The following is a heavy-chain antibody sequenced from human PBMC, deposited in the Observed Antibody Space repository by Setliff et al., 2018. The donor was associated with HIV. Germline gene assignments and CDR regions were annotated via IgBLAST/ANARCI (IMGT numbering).Heavy chain of an antibody. D-gene: IGHD3-10*01. J-gene: IGHJ3*01. CDR3: ASRAGGDF. Sequence: KPSETLSLTRTVSGDSIGSYYWTWLRQFPGKGLEWIGFIFYTGSTTYNPSLNSRVTISVDTSKNQFSLNLSSVTAADTAVYYCASRAGGDFWGQGTMVTVSS. CDR2: IFYTGST. V-gene: IGHV4-59*08. CDR1: GDSIGSYY.